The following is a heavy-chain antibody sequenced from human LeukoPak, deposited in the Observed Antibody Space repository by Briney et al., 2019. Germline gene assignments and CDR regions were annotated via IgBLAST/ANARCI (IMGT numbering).Heavy chain of an antibody. CDR3: ASGPATDY. D-gene: IGHD1-14*01. CDR2: INPSGGST. V-gene: IGHV1-46*01. CDR1: GGTFSSYA. J-gene: IGHJ4*02. Sequence: GSSVKVSCKASGGTFSSYAISWVRQAPGQGLEWMGIINPSGGSTSYAQKFQGRVTMTRDTSTSTVYMELSSLRSEDTAVYYCASGPATDYWGQGTLVTVSS.